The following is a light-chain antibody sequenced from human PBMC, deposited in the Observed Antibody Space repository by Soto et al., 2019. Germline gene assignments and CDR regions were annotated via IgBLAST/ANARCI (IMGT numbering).Light chain of an antibody. CDR1: QPISSF. CDR3: QNYNLARPT. Sequence: DIQMTQSPSSLPASLGDRVTISCRASQPISSFLAWYQQRPGEVPRLLIHTASVLQSGVPSRFSGSGSGTDFTLPISRLQPEDLATYYGQNYNLARPTFGQGTRLEI. V-gene: IGKV1-27*01. CDR2: TAS. J-gene: IGKJ5*01.